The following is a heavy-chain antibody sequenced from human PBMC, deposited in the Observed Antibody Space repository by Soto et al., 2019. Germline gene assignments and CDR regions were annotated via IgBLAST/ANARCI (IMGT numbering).Heavy chain of an antibody. Sequence: ASVKVSCKASGYTFTSYGISWVRQAPGQGLEWMGWISAYNGNTNYAQKLQGRVTMTTDTSTSTAYMELRSLRSDDTAVYYCAREPLYDSSGYYCDYWGQGTLVTVSS. CDR3: AREPLYDSSGYYCDY. CDR1: GYTFTSYG. D-gene: IGHD3-22*01. V-gene: IGHV1-18*01. CDR2: ISAYNGNT. J-gene: IGHJ4*02.